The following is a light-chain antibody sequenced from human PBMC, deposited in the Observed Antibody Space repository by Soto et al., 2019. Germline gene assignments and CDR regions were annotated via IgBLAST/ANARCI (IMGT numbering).Light chain of an antibody. CDR1: QSVSSN. V-gene: IGKV3-15*01. J-gene: IGKJ1*01. CDR3: QQYNNGWT. CDR2: GAS. Sequence: EIVMTQSPATLSVSPGERATLSCRATQSVSSNLAWYQQKPGQAPRLLIYGASTRATGLPARFSGSGSGTEFTLTISSRQPEDFAVYYCQQYNNGWTFGQGTKVEIK.